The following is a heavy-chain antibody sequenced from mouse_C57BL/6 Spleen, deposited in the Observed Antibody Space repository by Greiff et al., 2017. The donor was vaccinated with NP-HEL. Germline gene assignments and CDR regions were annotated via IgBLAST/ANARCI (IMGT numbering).Heavy chain of an antibody. Sequence: QVQLQQPGAELVKPGASVKLSCKASGYTFTSYWMHWVKQRPGQGPEWIGMIHPNSGSTNYNEKFKSKATLTVDKSSSTAYMQLSSLTSEDSAVYYCARERDYGSYWYFDVWGTGTTVTVSS. D-gene: IGHD1-1*01. J-gene: IGHJ1*03. CDR2: IHPNSGST. CDR3: ARERDYGSYWYFDV. CDR1: GYTFTSYW. V-gene: IGHV1-64*01.